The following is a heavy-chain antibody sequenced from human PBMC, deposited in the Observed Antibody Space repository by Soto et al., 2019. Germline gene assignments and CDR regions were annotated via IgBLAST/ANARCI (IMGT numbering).Heavy chain of an antibody. CDR2: INDSGST. Sequence: PSEILSLTCTVSGGSISSDIHYWGWIRQPPGKGLEWIGEINDSGSTNYNPSLKSRVSIAVDTSKNQFSLKLSSLTAADTAVFYCARPLGAGAAAGRNSFEIWGQGTMVTVS. CDR1: GGSISSDIHY. V-gene: IGHV4-39*01. J-gene: IGHJ3*02. CDR3: ARPLGAGAAAGRNSFEI. D-gene: IGHD6-13*01.